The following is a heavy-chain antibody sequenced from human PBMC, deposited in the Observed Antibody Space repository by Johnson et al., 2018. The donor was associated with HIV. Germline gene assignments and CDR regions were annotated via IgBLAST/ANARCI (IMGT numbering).Heavy chain of an antibody. D-gene: IGHD7-27*01. J-gene: IGHJ3*02. CDR1: GFSFSNYA. CDR3: ASDWGSRHAFDI. CDR2: ISSDGVRT. V-gene: IGHV3-64*01. Sequence: MLLVESGGGLVQPGGSLRLSCAASGFSFSNYAMHWVRQAPGKGLEYVSAISSDGVRTYYANSVKGRFTISRDNSKNTRYLQMNSLRAEDTAVYYCASDWGSRHAFDIWGQGTMVTVSS.